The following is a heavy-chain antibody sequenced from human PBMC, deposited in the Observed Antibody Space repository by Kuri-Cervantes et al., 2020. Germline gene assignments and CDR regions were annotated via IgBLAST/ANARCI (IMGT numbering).Heavy chain of an antibody. D-gene: IGHD6-6*01. V-gene: IGHV1-69*13. Sequence: SVKVSCKASGGTFSSYAISWVRQAPGQGLEWMGGIIPIFGTANYAQKFQGRVTITADESTSTAYMELSSLRSEDTAVYYCAREGGFEYSSSYRYFDYWGQGTLVTVSS. CDR3: AREGGFEYSSSYRYFDY. CDR1: GGTFSSYA. J-gene: IGHJ4*02. CDR2: IIPIFGTA.